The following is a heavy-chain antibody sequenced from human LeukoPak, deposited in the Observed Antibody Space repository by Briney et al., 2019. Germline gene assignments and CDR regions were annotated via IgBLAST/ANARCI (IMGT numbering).Heavy chain of an antibody. CDR2: ISSSDNTR. V-gene: IGHV3-48*03. CDR1: GFTFSSYE. Sequence: GGSLRLSCAASGFTFSSYEMNWVRQAPRKGLEWVSYISSSDNTRTYADSVKGRFTISRDNAKNSLYLEMNSLRAEDTAVYYCAREIVSAVAGNFDYWGQGTLVTVSS. D-gene: IGHD6-19*01. CDR3: AREIVSAVAGNFDY. J-gene: IGHJ4*02.